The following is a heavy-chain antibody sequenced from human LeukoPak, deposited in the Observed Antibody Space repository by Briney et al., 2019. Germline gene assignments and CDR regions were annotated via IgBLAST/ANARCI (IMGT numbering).Heavy chain of an antibody. Sequence: SMKVSCKASGGTFSSYAISWVRQAPGQGLEWMGGITPMDDTAKYAQKFQDRVTITTDESASTAYLDLTSLTSEDTAVYYCARGNWSDAFDVWGQGALVTVSS. CDR1: GGTFSSYA. CDR3: ARGNWSDAFDV. D-gene: IGHD1-1*01. J-gene: IGHJ3*01. CDR2: ITPMDDTA. V-gene: IGHV1-69*05.